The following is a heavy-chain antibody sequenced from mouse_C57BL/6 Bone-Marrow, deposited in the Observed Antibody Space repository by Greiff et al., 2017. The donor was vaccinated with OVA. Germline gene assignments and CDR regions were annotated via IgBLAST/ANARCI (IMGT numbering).Heavy chain of an antibody. Sequence: EVQLQQSGPELVKPGASVKISCKASGYTFTDYYMNWVKQSHGKSLEWIGDINPNNGGTSYNQKFKGKATLTVDKSSSTAYMELRSLTSEDSAVYYCARSVYYDYDVGFAYWGQGTLVTVSA. CDR3: ARSVYYDYDVGFAY. D-gene: IGHD2-4*01. CDR2: INPNNGGT. CDR1: GYTFTDYY. V-gene: IGHV1-26*01. J-gene: IGHJ3*01.